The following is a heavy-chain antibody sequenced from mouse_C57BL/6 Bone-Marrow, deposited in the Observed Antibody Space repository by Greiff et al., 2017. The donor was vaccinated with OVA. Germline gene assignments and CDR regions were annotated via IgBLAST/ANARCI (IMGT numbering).Heavy chain of an antibody. CDR3: AKDYGSPYWYFDV. Sequence: VQLQESGAELVKPGASVKLSCTASGFNIKDYYMHWVKQRTEQGLEWIGRIDPEDGETKYAPKFQGKATITADTSSNTAYLQLSSLTSEDTAVYYCAKDYGSPYWYFDVWGTGTTVTVSS. CDR1: GFNIKDYY. D-gene: IGHD1-1*01. J-gene: IGHJ1*03. V-gene: IGHV14-2*01. CDR2: IDPEDGET.